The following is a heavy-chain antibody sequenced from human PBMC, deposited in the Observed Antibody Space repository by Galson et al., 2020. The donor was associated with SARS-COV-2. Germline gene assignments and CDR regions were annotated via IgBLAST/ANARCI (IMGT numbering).Heavy chain of an antibody. CDR1: GFTFSNAS. CDR2: IKSRSDGGTA. CDR3: TTGQAVGAVAGTWGDY. Sequence: GGSLRLSCAGSGFTFSNASMSWVRQAPGKGLEWVGRIKSRSDGGTADYAAPVKGRFTFSRDDSKNTLYLQINSLKTEDTAVYYCTTGQAVGAVAGTWGDYWGQGTLVTVSS. D-gene: IGHD6-19*01. V-gene: IGHV3-15*01. J-gene: IGHJ4*02.